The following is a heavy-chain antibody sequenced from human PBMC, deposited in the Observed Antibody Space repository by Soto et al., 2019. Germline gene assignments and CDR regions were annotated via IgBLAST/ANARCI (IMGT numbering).Heavy chain of an antibody. V-gene: IGHV3-33*01. CDR1: GFTFSSYG. D-gene: IGHD2-15*01. CDR3: ARDGYCSGGSCYSVPVFDY. Sequence: QVQLVESGGGVVQPGRSLRLSCAASGFTFSSYGMHWFRQAPGKGLEGVAVIWYDGSNKYYADSVKGRFTISRDNSKNTLYLQMNSLRAEDTAVYYCARDGYCSGGSCYSVPVFDYWGQGTLVTVSS. J-gene: IGHJ4*02. CDR2: IWYDGSNK.